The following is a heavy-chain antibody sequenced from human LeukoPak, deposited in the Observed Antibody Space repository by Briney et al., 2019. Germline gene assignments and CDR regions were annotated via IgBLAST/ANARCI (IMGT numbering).Heavy chain of an antibody. Sequence: NPSGGSTSYAQKFQGRVTMTEDTSTDTAYMELSSLRSEDTAVYYCASRSIAARESHFDYWGQGTLVTVSS. D-gene: IGHD6-6*01. J-gene: IGHJ4*02. CDR3: ASRSIAARESHFDY. V-gene: IGHV1-46*01. CDR2: NPSGGST.